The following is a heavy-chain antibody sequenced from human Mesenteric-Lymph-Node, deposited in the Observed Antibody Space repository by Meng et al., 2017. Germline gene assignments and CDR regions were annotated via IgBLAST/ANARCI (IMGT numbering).Heavy chain of an antibody. D-gene: IGHD2-2*01. V-gene: IGHV4-34*01. Sequence: SETLSLTCTVSGGSISGSFYYWSWIRQPPGKGLEWIGEINHSGSTNYNPSLKSRVTISVDTSKNQFSLKLSSVTAADTAVYYCARVRCTSTNCFPDYWGQGTLVTVSS. CDR3: ARVRCTSTNCFPDY. CDR1: GGSISGSFYY. J-gene: IGHJ4*02. CDR2: INHSGST.